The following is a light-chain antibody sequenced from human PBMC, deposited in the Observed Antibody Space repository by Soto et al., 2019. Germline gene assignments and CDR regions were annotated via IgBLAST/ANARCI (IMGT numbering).Light chain of an antibody. CDR2: DVS. J-gene: IGLJ2*01. V-gene: IGLV2-11*01. Sequence: QSALTQPRSVSGSPGQSVSISCAGTSSDFGGYKYVSWYQQHPGKAPKLMIFDVSERPSGVPDRFSGSKSGNTASLTISGLRAEDEADYYCSSYAGSNNIVVFGGGTKLTVL. CDR3: SSYAGSNNIVV. CDR1: SSDFGGYKY.